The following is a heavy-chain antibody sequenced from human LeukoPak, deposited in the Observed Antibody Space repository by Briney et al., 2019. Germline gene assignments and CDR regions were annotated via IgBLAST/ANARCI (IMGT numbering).Heavy chain of an antibody. V-gene: IGHV3-23*01. J-gene: IGHJ6*03. CDR3: AKGDYSSSGYYYYYMDV. CDR1: GVTLSDAW. D-gene: IGHD6-13*01. CDR2: ISGSGGST. Sequence: GGSLRLSCAASGVTLSDAWMTWVRQAPGKGLEWVSAISGSGGSTYYADSVKGRFTISRDNSKNTLYLQMNSLRAEDTAVYYCAKGDYSSSGYYYYYMDVWGKGTTVTVSS.